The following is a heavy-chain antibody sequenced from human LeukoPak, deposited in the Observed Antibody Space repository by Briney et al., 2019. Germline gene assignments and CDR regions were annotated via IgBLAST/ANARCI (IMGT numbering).Heavy chain of an antibody. V-gene: IGHV4-38-2*01. CDR2: IYHSGRT. Sequence: PSETLSLTCAVSGYSISSGYYWGWIRQPPGKGLEWIGSIYHSGRTYYNPSLKSRVTISVDTSKNQFSLKLSSVTAADTAVYYCASLLYRLYGDYAWGQGTLVTVSS. D-gene: IGHD4-17*01. CDR3: ASLLYRLYGDYA. CDR1: GYSISSGYY. J-gene: IGHJ5*02.